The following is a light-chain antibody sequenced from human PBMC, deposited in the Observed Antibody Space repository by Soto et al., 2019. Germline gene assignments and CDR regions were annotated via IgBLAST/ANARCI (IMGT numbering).Light chain of an antibody. CDR3: HHYHIYSWT. V-gene: IGKV1-5*03. CDR2: RAS. Sequence: DIQMTQSPSTLSASVGDRVTITCRASQDIGTWLAWYQQKPEKAPKVLIYRASHLESGVPSRFSASGSGTEFSLTINSLQADDFATYYCHHYHIYSWTFGQGTKVDIK. J-gene: IGKJ1*01. CDR1: QDIGTW.